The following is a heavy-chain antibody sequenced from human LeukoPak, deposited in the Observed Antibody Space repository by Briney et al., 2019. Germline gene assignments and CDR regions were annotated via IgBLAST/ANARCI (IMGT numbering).Heavy chain of an antibody. CDR2: ISSSSSYI. J-gene: IGHJ6*02. CDR3: AREGAAFARVYYYGMDV. D-gene: IGHD4/OR15-4a*01. Sequence: GGSLRLSCAASGFTFSSYSMNWVRQAPGKGLEWVSSISSSSSYIYYADSVKGRFTISRDNAKNSLYLQMNSLRAEDTAVYYCAREGAAFARVYYYGMDVWGQGTTVTVSS. V-gene: IGHV3-21*01. CDR1: GFTFSSYS.